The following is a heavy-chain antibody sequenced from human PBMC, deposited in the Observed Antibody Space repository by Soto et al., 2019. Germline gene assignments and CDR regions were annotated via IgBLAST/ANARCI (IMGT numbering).Heavy chain of an antibody. D-gene: IGHD3-22*01. V-gene: IGHV1-8*01. CDR1: GYTFTSYD. CDR2: MNPNSGNT. J-gene: IGHJ3*02. CDR3: ARDLYYYDSSAYYPYAFDI. Sequence: ASVKVSCKASGYTFTSYDINWVRQATGQGLEWMGWMNPNSGNTGYAQKFQGRVTMTRNTSINTAYMELSSLRSEDTAVYSCARDLYYYDSSAYYPYAFDIWGQGTMVTVSS.